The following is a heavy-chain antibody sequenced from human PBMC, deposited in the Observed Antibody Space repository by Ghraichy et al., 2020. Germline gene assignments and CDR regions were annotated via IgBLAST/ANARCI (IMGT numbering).Heavy chain of an antibody. J-gene: IGHJ5*02. V-gene: IGHV4-31*03. CDR2: IYYSGST. CDR1: GGSISSGGYY. CDR3: ARVGIDDSSGGNWFDP. D-gene: IGHD3-22*01. Sequence: SETLSLTCIVSGGSISSGGYYWSWIRQHPGKGLEWIGYIYYSGSTYYNPSLKSRVTISVDTSKNQFSLKLSSVTAADTAVYYCARVGIDDSSGGNWFDPWGQGTLVTVSS.